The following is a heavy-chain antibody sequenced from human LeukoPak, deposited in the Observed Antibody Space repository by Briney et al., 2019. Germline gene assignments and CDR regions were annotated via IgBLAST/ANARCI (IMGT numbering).Heavy chain of an antibody. Sequence: PGGSLRLSCAASGFTFRTYAMSWVRQAPGKGLEWVSTISGSGGRTYYADSVKGRFTISRDTSKNTLFLQMNSLRAEDTAVYYCARDQFDCTGGSCYNYYYYYGMDVWGQGTTVTVSS. CDR1: GFTFRTYA. D-gene: IGHD2-15*01. CDR2: ISGSGGRT. J-gene: IGHJ6*02. V-gene: IGHV3-23*01. CDR3: ARDQFDCTGGSCYNYYYYYGMDV.